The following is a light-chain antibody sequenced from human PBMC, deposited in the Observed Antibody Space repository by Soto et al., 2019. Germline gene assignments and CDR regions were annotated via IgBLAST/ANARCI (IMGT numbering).Light chain of an antibody. CDR2: AAS. CDR1: QSVSSN. Sequence: EILMTQSPATLSVSPGERAALACRASQSVSSNLAWYQQKPGQAPRLLIYAASTRATDIPDRFSGSGSGTAFTLTITRLEPEDIAVYYCEYYGTSVFIFGGGTKVDI. CDR3: EYYGTSVFI. J-gene: IGKJ4*01. V-gene: IGKV3D-15*01.